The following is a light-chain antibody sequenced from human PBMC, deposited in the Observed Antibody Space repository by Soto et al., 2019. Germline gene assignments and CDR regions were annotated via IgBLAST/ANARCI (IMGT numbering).Light chain of an antibody. CDR3: QQFGISPGFT. Sequence: EIVLTQSPGTLSLSPGERATLSCRASQSINNRYLAWYQQKPGEAPRLLIYAASSRATGIPGRFSGSGSGTDFTLTISRLKPEDFGVYCCQQFGISPGFTFGPGTKVDIK. J-gene: IGKJ3*01. CDR1: QSINNRY. CDR2: AAS. V-gene: IGKV3-20*01.